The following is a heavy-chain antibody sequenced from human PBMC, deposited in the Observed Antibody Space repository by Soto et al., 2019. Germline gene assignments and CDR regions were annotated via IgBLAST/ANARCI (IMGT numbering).Heavy chain of an antibody. CDR1: GYSFTSYW. D-gene: IGHD5-12*01. CDR2: IYPGDSDT. J-gene: IGHJ3*02. Sequence: PGESLKISCKGSGYSFTSYWIGWVRQMPGKGLEWMGFIYPGDSDTRYSPSFQGQVTISADKSIGTAYLQWSSLKASDTAMYYCAIGYSGYHDAFDIWGQVTMVTVSS. V-gene: IGHV5-51*01. CDR3: AIGYSGYHDAFDI.